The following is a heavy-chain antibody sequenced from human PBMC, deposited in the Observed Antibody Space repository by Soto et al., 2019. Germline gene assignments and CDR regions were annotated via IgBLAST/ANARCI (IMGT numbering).Heavy chain of an antibody. CDR2: IYYSGST. D-gene: IGHD3-16*02. CDR3: ASFRTGVPYRFSDY. Sequence: PSETLSLTCTVSGGSVGSGSYYWSWIRQPPGKGLEWIGYIYYSGSTNYNPSLKSRVTISVDTSKNQFSLKLSSVTAADTAVYYCASFRTGVPYRFSDYWGQGTPVTVSS. CDR1: GGSVGSGSYY. V-gene: IGHV4-61*01. J-gene: IGHJ4*02.